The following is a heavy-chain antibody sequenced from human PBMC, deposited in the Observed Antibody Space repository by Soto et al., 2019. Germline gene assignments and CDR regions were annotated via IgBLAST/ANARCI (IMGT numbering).Heavy chain of an antibody. CDR2: IWYDGSNK. Sequence: QVQLVESGGGVVQPGRSLRLSCAASGFTFSSYGMHWVRQAPGTGLEWVAVIWYDGSNKYYADSVKGRFTISRDNSKNTLYLQMNSLRAEDTAVYYCARESAYGDYEGYYYYGMDVWGQGTTVTVSS. D-gene: IGHD4-17*01. V-gene: IGHV3-33*01. CDR1: GFTFSSYG. J-gene: IGHJ6*02. CDR3: ARESAYGDYEGYYYYGMDV.